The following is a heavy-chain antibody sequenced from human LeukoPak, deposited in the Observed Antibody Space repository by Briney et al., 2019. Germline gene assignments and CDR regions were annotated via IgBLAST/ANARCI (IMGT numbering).Heavy chain of an antibody. CDR1: GGSISSYY. CDR2: IYYSGST. CDR3: ARLAYCGGDCYANWFDP. V-gene: IGHV4-59*08. D-gene: IGHD2-21*02. Sequence: SETLSLTCTVSGGSISSYYWSWIRQPPGKGLEWIGYIYYSGSTNYNPSLKSRVTISVDTSKNQFSLKLSSVTAADTAVYYCARLAYCGGDCYANWFDPWGQGTLVTVSS. J-gene: IGHJ5*02.